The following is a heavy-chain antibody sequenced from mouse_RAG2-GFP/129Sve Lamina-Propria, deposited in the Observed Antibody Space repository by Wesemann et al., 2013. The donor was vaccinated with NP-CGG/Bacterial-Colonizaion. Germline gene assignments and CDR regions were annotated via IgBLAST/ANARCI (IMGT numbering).Heavy chain of an antibody. Sequence: EVQLVESGGGLVQPKGSLKLSCAASGFSFNTYAMNWVRQAPGKGLEWVARIRSKSNNYATYYADSVKDRFTISRDDSESMLYLQMNNLTTEDTAMYYCVRHGWLLDYWGQGTTLTVSS. V-gene: IGHV10-1*01. CDR3: VRHGWLLDY. CDR2: IRSKSNNYAT. D-gene: IGHD2-3*01. J-gene: IGHJ2*01. CDR1: GFSFNTYA.